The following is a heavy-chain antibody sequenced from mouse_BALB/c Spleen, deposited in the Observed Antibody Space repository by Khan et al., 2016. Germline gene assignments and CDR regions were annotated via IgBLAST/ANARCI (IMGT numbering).Heavy chain of an antibody. CDR3: ARDNSFDY. CDR1: GYSITSGYY. Sequence: EVQLQESGPGLVKPSQSLSLTCSVTGYSITSGYYWNWIRQFPGIKLEWMGYISYDGSNNYNPSLKNRISITRDTSKNQFFLKLNSVTTEDTATYYCARDNSFDYWGQGTTLTVSS. V-gene: IGHV3-6*02. CDR2: ISYDGSN. J-gene: IGHJ2*01.